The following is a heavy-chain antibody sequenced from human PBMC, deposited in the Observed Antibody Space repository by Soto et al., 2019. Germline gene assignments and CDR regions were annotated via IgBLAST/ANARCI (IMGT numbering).Heavy chain of an antibody. CDR1: CGSISSGGYY. Sequence: PSETLSLTCTVSCGSISSGGYYWSWIRQHPGKGLEWIGYIYYSGSTYYNPSLKSRVTISVDTSKNQFSLKLSSVTAADTAVYYCARGVTMIVVASPHFDYWGQGTLVTVSS. V-gene: IGHV4-31*03. CDR2: IYYSGST. J-gene: IGHJ4*02. CDR3: ARGVTMIVVASPHFDY. D-gene: IGHD3-22*01.